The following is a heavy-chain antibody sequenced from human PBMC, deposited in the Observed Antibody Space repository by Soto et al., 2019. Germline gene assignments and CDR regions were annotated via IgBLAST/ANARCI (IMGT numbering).Heavy chain of an antibody. CDR3: ARVETPVNREDSNYALEVLNTGGMDV. Sequence: ASVKVSCKASGYTFTGYYMHWVRQAPGQGLEWMGWINPNSGGTNYAQKFQGWVTMTRDTSISTAYMELSRLRSDDTAVYYCARVETPVNREDSNYALEVLNTGGMDVWGQGTTVTVSS. D-gene: IGHD4-4*01. J-gene: IGHJ6*02. V-gene: IGHV1-2*04. CDR2: INPNSGGT. CDR1: GYTFTGYY.